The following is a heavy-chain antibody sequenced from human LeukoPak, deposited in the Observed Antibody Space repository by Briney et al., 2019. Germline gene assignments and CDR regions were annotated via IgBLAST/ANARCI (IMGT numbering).Heavy chain of an antibody. CDR3: AKADSSSSSYFDY. CDR1: GFTFSDYY. CDR2: ISSSGSTI. Sequence: KPGGSLRLSCAASGFTFSDYYMSWIRQAPGKGLEGVSYISSSGSTIYYADSVKGRFTISRDNAKNSLYLQMNSLRAEDTAVYYCAKADSSSSSYFDYWGQGTLVTVSS. D-gene: IGHD6-6*01. V-gene: IGHV3-11*04. J-gene: IGHJ4*02.